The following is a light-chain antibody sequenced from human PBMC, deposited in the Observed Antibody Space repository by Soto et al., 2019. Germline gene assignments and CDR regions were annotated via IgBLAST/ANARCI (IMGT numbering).Light chain of an antibody. CDR1: SSNIGTNY. CDR2: DNN. V-gene: IGLV1-51*01. Sequence: QSVLTQPPSVSAAPGQKVTISCSGTSSNIGTNYVSWYRQLPGTAPKVVSYDNNKRPSGIPDRFSAAKSGTSATLDITGLRTGDETDYYCGTWDSSLSSWVFGGGTKLTVL. J-gene: IGLJ3*02. CDR3: GTWDSSLSSWV.